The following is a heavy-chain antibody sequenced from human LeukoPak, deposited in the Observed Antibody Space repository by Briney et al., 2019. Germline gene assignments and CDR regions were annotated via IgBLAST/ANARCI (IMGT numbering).Heavy chain of an antibody. Sequence: GGSLRLSCAASGFTFSSYGMHWVRQAPGKGLEWVAVISCDGSNKYYADSVKGRFTISRDNSKNTLYLQMNSLRAEDTAVYYCAKDLDYGDYYGMDVWGQGTTVTVSS. CDR1: GFTFSSYG. D-gene: IGHD4-17*01. V-gene: IGHV3-30*18. CDR2: ISCDGSNK. CDR3: AKDLDYGDYYGMDV. J-gene: IGHJ6*02.